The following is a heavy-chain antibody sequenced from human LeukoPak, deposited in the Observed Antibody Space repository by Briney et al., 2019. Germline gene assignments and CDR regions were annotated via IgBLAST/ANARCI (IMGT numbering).Heavy chain of an antibody. J-gene: IGHJ4*02. D-gene: IGHD3-22*01. CDR3: VRERDDSSGFSLDY. V-gene: IGHV3-7*01. CDR2: IKQDGREK. Sequence: GGSLRLSCAASGFTFSNYWMSWVRQAPGKELEWVANIKQDGREKFYVDSVKGRFTISRDNAKNSLYVQMDSLRVEDTAVYYCVRERDDSSGFSLDYWGQGTLVTVSS. CDR1: GFTFSNYW.